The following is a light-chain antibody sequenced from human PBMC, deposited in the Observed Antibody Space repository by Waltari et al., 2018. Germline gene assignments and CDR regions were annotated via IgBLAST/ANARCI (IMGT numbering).Light chain of an antibody. Sequence: QSVLTQTRSVSGAPGARVNISCTGSSSNIGAGYDVRWYHHLPGTAPKLLIHGNNSRPSGVPDRFSGSRSGTSASLAITGLQAEDEADYYCQSYDSSLSGWVFGGGTKLTVL. V-gene: IGLV1-40*01. J-gene: IGLJ3*02. CDR1: SSNIGAGYD. CDR3: QSYDSSLSGWV. CDR2: GNN.